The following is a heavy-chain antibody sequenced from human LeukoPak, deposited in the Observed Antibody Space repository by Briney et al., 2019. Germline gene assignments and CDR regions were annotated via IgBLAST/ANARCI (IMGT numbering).Heavy chain of an antibody. CDR3: ARERIAVAPAGMDV. CDR1: GGSISSYY. D-gene: IGHD6-19*01. Sequence: SETLSLTCTVSGGSISSYYWSWIRQPPGKGLEWIGYIYYSGSTNYNPSLKSRVTISVDTSKNQFSLKLSSVTAADTAVYYCARERIAVAPAGMDVWGQGTTVTVSS. J-gene: IGHJ6*02. V-gene: IGHV4-59*01. CDR2: IYYSGST.